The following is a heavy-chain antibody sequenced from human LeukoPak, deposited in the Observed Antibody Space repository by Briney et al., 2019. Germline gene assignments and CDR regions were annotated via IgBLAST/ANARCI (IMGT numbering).Heavy chain of an antibody. D-gene: IGHD5-18*01. CDR3: AKRGGGYSYGYDAFDI. Sequence: SGGSLRLSCAASGFTFSSYAMSWVRQAPGKGLEWVSAISGSGGSTYYADSVKGRFTISRDNSKNTLYLQMNSLRAEDTAVYYCAKRGGGYSYGYDAFDIWGQGTMVTVSS. CDR1: GFTFSSYA. J-gene: IGHJ3*02. V-gene: IGHV3-23*01. CDR2: ISGSGGST.